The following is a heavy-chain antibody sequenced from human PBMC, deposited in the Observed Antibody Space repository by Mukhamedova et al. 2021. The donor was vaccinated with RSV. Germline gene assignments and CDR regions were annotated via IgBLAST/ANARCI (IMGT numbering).Heavy chain of an antibody. CDR3: ARDGDSSGYQDY. J-gene: IGHJ4*02. V-gene: IGHV4-59*01. D-gene: IGHD3-22*01. CDR2: IYYSGST. Sequence: GWIGYIYYSGSTNYNPSLKSRVTISVDTSKNQFSLKLSSVTAADTAVYYCARDGDSSGYQDYWGQGTLVTDSS.